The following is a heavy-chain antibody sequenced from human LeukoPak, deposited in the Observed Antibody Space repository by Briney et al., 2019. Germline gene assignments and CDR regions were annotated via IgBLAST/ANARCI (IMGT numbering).Heavy chain of an antibody. Sequence: PGGSLRLSCAASGFTLSSYDMSWVRQAPGKGLAWFSAISGSAGSTYYADSVKGRFTISRDNSKNTLYLQMGSLRAADMAVYYCARDLGYCTITSCYGGAGLDSWGQGTLVTVSS. CDR2: ISGSAGST. D-gene: IGHD2-2*01. V-gene: IGHV3-23*01. CDR1: GFTLSSYD. J-gene: IGHJ4*02. CDR3: ARDLGYCTITSCYGGAGLDS.